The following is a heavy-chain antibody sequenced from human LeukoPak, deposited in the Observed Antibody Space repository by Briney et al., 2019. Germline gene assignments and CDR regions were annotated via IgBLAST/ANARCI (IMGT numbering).Heavy chain of an antibody. CDR2: ITSRGEST. J-gene: IGHJ4*02. CDR1: GFTFSIYA. D-gene: IGHD3-22*01. Sequence: GGSLRLSCAASGFTFSIYAMSWVRQAPGKGLQWVSSITSRGESTWYVDSVKGRFTITRDNSENTLYLQTHSLRAEDTAVYYCARDRPNYYGSDGHYYRRDGDYWGRGTLVSVSS. CDR3: ARDRPNYYGSDGHYYRRDGDY. V-gene: IGHV3-23*01.